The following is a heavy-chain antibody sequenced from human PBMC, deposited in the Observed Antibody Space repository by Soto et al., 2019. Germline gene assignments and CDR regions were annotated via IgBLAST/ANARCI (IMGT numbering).Heavy chain of an antibody. CDR1: GFTFDDYA. CDR2: INWNSGSI. Sequence: GGSLSLSCAASGFTFDDYAMQWVREVPGKGLEWVSGINWNSGSIGYADSVKGRFAISRDNAKNSLHLQMNSLRAEDTAFYYCVKDESINWYSGHFRHWGQGTLVTVS. CDR3: VKDESINWYSGHFRH. V-gene: IGHV3-9*01. D-gene: IGHD6-13*01. J-gene: IGHJ1*01.